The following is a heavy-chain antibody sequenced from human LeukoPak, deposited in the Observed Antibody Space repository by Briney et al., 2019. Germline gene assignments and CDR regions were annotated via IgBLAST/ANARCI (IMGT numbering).Heavy chain of an antibody. CDR3: AKEIPVTALFDY. V-gene: IGHV3-48*03. Sequence: GGSLRLSCAASGFTFSSYEMNWVRQAPGKGLEWVSYISSGSTIYYADSVKGRFTISRDNAKNTLYLQMISLRAEDTAVYYCAKEIPVTALFDYWGQGTLVTVSS. CDR1: GFTFSSYE. J-gene: IGHJ4*02. D-gene: IGHD5-18*01. CDR2: ISSGSTI.